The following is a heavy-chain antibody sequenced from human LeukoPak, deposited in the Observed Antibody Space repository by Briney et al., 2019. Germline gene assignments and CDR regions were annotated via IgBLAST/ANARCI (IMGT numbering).Heavy chain of an antibody. D-gene: IGHD1-26*01. V-gene: IGHV1-46*01. CDR3: AKGPAGERLDY. J-gene: IGHJ4*02. CDR2: INPSGGST. Sequence: ASVKVSFKASGYTFTSYYMHWVRQAPGQGLEWMGIINPSGGSTSYAQKFQGRVTMTRDMSTSTVYMELSSLRSEDTAVYYCAKGPAGERLDYWGQGTLVTVSS. CDR1: GYTFTSYY.